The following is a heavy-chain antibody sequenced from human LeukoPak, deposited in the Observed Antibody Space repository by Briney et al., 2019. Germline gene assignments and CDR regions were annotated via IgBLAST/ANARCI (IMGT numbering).Heavy chain of an antibody. CDR3: AKDGTGCSGDCYSDY. CDR1: GFTFSNYG. J-gene: IGHJ4*02. V-gene: IGHV3-23*01. CDR2: SGSGGST. Sequence: GGSLRLSCAASGFTFSNYGMSWVRQAPGKGLEWVSASGSGGSTYYADSVKGRFTISRDNSKNTLYLQMNSLRAEDTAVYYCAKDGTGCSGDCYSDYWGQGTLLTVSS. D-gene: IGHD2-21*02.